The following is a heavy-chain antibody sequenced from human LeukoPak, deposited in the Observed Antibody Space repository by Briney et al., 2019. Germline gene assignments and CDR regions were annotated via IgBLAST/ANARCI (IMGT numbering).Heavy chain of an antibody. Sequence: SETLSLTCTVSGGSLSSYYWSWIRQPPGKGLEWIGYIYYSGSTNYNPSLKSRVTISVDTSKNQFSLKLSSVTAADTAVYYCARGPFGVVTYRFDPWGQGTLVTVSS. V-gene: IGHV4-59*01. D-gene: IGHD3-3*01. CDR3: ARGPFGVVTYRFDP. CDR2: IYYSGST. J-gene: IGHJ5*02. CDR1: GGSLSSYY.